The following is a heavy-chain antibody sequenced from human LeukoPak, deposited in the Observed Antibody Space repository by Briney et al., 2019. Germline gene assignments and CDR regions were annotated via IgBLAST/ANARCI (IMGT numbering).Heavy chain of an antibody. J-gene: IGHJ3*02. Sequence: SETLSLTCAVYGGSLSGYYWAWIRQHPGKGLEWIGYIYYTGGTHYNPSLKSRLTISVDTSENHFSLKLSSVTAADTAIYFCARAPGAFDIWGQGTMVTVSS. CDR1: GGSLSGYY. CDR2: IYYTGGT. V-gene: IGHV4-31*11. CDR3: ARAPGAFDI.